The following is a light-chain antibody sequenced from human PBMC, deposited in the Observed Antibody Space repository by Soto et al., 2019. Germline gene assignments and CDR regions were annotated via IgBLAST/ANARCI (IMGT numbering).Light chain of an antibody. V-gene: IGLV2-8*01. Sequence: QSALTQPPSASGSPGQSVTISCTGTSSDVGGYNYVSWYQQHPGKAPKVMIYEVSKRPSGVPDRFSGSKSGNTASLAVSGRQAEDEADYYCSSYTGSNNLVIFGGGTKLTVL. CDR3: SSYTGSNNLVI. J-gene: IGLJ2*01. CDR2: EVS. CDR1: SSDVGGYNY.